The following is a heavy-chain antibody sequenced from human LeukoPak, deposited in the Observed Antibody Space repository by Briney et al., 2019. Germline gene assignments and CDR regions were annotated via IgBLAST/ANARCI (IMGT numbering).Heavy chain of an antibody. V-gene: IGHV3-23*01. CDR2: ISCGAGRT. J-gene: IGHJ4*02. Sequence: GGTLRLSCAASGFAFSSYDMSWVRQAPGKGLEWVSVISCGAGRTYYADSVKGRLTISRDNSKNTLYLQMNSLGADDTAVYYCATYTSYYYDSSGSFDYWGQGTLVTVSS. CDR1: GFAFSSYD. CDR3: ATYTSYYYDSSGSFDY. D-gene: IGHD3-22*01.